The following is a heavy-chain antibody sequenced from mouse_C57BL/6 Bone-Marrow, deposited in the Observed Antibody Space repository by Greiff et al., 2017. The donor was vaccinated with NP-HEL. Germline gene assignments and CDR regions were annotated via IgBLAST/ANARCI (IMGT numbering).Heavy chain of an antibody. CDR2: IYPGDGDT. CDR1: GYAFSSSW. V-gene: IGHV1-82*01. Sequence: QVQLQQSGPELVKPGASVKISCKASGYAFSSSWMNWVKQRPGKGLEWIGRIYPGDGDTNYNGRFKGKATLTADKSSSTAYMQLSSLTSEDSAVYFCARSSRFAYGGQGTLVTVSA. CDR3: ARSSRFAY. J-gene: IGHJ3*01.